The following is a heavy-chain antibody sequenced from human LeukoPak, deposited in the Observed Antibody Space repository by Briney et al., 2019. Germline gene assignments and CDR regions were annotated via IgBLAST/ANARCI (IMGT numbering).Heavy chain of an antibody. D-gene: IGHD2-2*01. CDR2: INPNSGGT. CDR3: ARGGRPIVVVPAAHNWFDP. V-gene: IGHV1-2*02. J-gene: IGHJ5*02. CDR1: GYTFTGYY. Sequence: ASVKVSCKASGYTFTGYYMHWVRQAPGQGLEWMGWINPNSGGTNYAQKFQGRVTMTRDTSISTAYMELSRLTSDDTAVYYCARGGRPIVVVPAAHNWFDPWGQGTLVTVSS.